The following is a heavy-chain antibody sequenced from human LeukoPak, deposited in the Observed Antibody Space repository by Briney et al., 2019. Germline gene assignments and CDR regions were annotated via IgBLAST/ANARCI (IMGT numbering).Heavy chain of an antibody. Sequence: GGSLRLSCAASGFTFDDYGMSWVRQAPGKGLEWVSGINWNGGSTGYADSVKGRFTISRDNAKNSLYLQMNSLRAEDTALYYCARVGATTAGDAFDIRGQGTMVTVSS. D-gene: IGHD1-26*01. V-gene: IGHV3-20*04. CDR2: INWNGGST. CDR1: GFTFDDYG. CDR3: ARVGATTAGDAFDI. J-gene: IGHJ3*02.